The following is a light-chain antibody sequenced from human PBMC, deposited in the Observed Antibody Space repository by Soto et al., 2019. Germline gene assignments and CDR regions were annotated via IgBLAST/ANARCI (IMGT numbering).Light chain of an antibody. CDR1: QSVLYNSNNKNY. J-gene: IGKJ1*01. CDR3: QQYYSPWT. V-gene: IGKV4-1*01. Sequence: DIVMTQSPDSLAVSLGERATINCKSSQSVLYNSNNKNYLAWYQQKPGQPPKLLIYWASTRESGVPDRFSGSWSATDFTLTISSLQAEDVAVYYCQQYYSPWTFGQGTKVEIK. CDR2: WAS.